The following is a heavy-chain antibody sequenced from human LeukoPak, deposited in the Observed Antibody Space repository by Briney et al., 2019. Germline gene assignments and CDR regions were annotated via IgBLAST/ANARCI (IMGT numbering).Heavy chain of an antibody. CDR1: GYSFTSYW. CDR3: ARQRSGSYFPDLYDY. V-gene: IGHV5-51*01. J-gene: IGHJ4*02. D-gene: IGHD1-26*01. CDR2: IYPGDSDT. Sequence: GESLKISCKGSGYSFTSYWIVWVRQMPGKGLEWMGIIYPGDSDTRYSPSFQGQVTISADKSISTAYLQWSSLKASDTAMYYCARQRSGSYFPDLYDYWGQGTLVTVSS.